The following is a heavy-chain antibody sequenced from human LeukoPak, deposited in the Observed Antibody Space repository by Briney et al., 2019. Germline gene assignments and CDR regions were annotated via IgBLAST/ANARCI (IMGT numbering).Heavy chain of an antibody. D-gene: IGHD5-12*01. J-gene: IGHJ6*02. CDR2: LSGRSNSI. V-gene: IGHV3-48*04. Sequence: GGSLRLSCAASGFTFTTYGMNWLRQAPGKGLEWVSYLSGRSNSIYYAESVKGRFTISRDNAKNSLYLQMNSLRAEDTAVYYCARALAPYYGMDVWGQGTTVTVSS. CDR3: ARALAPYYGMDV. CDR1: GFTFTTYG.